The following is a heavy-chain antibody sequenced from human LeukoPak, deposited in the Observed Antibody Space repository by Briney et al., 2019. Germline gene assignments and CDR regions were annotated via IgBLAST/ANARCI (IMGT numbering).Heavy chain of an antibody. CDR2: IYYSGGT. CDR1: GGSISSSSYY. V-gene: IGHV4-39*01. J-gene: IGHJ4*02. CDR3: ARTYDSSGYYYYFDY. D-gene: IGHD3-22*01. Sequence: SETLSLTCIVSGGSISSSSYYCGWIRQPPGKGLEWLGSIYYSGGTYYSPSLKSRVTISVDTSKNQFSLKLSSVTAADTAVYYCARTYDSSGYYYYFDYWGQGTLVTVSS.